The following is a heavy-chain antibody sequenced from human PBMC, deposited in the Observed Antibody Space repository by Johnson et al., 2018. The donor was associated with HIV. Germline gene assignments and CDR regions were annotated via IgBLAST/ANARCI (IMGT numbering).Heavy chain of an antibody. V-gene: IGHV3-11*04. CDR3: ARDEYSSGWYHPDRIGVFDI. CDR1: GFTFSDYY. D-gene: IGHD6-19*01. CDR2: ISSSGSTI. Sequence: VQLVESGGGLVKPGGSLRLSCAASGFTFSDYYMSWIRQAPGKGLEWVSYISSSGSTIYYADSVKGRFTISRDNSKNTLYLQMNSLRAEDTAVYYCARDEYSSGWYHPDRIGVFDIWGQGTMVTVSS. J-gene: IGHJ3*02.